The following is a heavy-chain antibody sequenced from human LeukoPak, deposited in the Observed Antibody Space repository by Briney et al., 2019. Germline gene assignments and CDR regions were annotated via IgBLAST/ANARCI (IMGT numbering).Heavy chain of an antibody. J-gene: IGHJ4*02. V-gene: IGHV3-30*02. D-gene: IGHD5-18*01. CDR1: GFTFRSFG. CDR3: AKGYGESHFDS. CDR2: IRFDGSNQ. Sequence: GGSLRLSCAASGFTFRSFGMHLVRQAPGKGLEWVAFIRFDGSNQYYTDSVKGRFTISRDNSNNTLFLQMNNLRGDDTAVYLCAKGYGESHFDSWGQGTPVTVSS.